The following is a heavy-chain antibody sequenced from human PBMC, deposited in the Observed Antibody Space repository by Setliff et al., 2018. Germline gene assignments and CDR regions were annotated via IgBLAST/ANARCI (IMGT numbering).Heavy chain of an antibody. CDR1: GYNFNSHW. V-gene: IGHV5-51*01. D-gene: IGHD1-1*01. CDR2: IFPADSET. CDR3: ARLPSTGSAFFQH. Sequence: LGESLKISCATSGYNFNSHWIAWVRQVPGGGLEWMGLIFPADSETRYSPSFQGQFTMSVDTSINTAYLQWNSLKASDTALYFCARLPSTGSAFFQHWGQGTLVTVSS. J-gene: IGHJ1*01.